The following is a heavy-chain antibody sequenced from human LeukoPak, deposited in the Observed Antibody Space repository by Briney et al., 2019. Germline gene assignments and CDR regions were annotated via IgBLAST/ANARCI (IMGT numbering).Heavy chain of an antibody. CDR2: ISSSSSYI. J-gene: IGHJ4*02. V-gene: IGHV3-21*01. Sequence: KAGGSLRLSCATSGFTFSSYSFNWVRQAPGMGLEWVSSISSSSSYIYYADSVKGRFTISRDNAKNSLYLQMNSLRAEDTAVYYCARVGFGPPSGAYYYGSGNHYWGQGTLVTVSS. CDR1: GFTFSSYS. CDR3: ARVGFGPPSGAYYYGSGNHY. D-gene: IGHD3-10*01.